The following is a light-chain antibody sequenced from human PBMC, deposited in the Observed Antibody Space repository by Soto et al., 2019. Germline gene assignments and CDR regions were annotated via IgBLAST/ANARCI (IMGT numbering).Light chain of an antibody. Sequence: DIQMTQSPSSLSASVGDRVTITCRASQGINNFLAWYQQRPGTVPKLLIYSASKLQSVVPSRFSGRGSGPDFTLTINSLQPEDVATYYCLRYNLPRRTFGPGTKWEL. CDR2: SAS. J-gene: IGKJ1*01. CDR3: LRYNLPRRT. V-gene: IGKV1-27*01. CDR1: QGINNF.